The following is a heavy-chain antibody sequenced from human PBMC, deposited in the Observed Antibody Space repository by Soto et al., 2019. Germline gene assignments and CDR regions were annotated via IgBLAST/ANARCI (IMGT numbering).Heavy chain of an antibody. V-gene: IGHV1-18*01. Sequence: GASVKVSCKASGYTFTSYGIGWVRQAPGQGLEWMGWISAYNGNTNYAQKLQGRVTMTTDTSTSTAYMELRSLRSDDTAVYYCARGRYCSSTSCYGVGYYYYGMDVWGQGTTVTVSS. CDR3: ARGRYCSSTSCYGVGYYYYGMDV. CDR2: ISAYNGNT. CDR1: GYTFTSYG. J-gene: IGHJ6*02. D-gene: IGHD2-2*01.